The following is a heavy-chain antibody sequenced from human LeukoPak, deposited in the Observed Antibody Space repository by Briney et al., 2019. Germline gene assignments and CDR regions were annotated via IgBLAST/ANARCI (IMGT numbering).Heavy chain of an antibody. Sequence: ASVKVSCKASGYTFTSYAMHWVCQAPGQRLEWMGWINAGNGNTKYSQKFQGRVTITRDTSASTAYMELSSLRSEDTAVYYCARDRGVVRGVTNNWFDPWGQGTLVTVSS. CDR3: ARDRGVVRGVTNNWFDP. V-gene: IGHV1-3*01. CDR1: GYTFTSYA. D-gene: IGHD3-10*01. J-gene: IGHJ5*02. CDR2: INAGNGNT.